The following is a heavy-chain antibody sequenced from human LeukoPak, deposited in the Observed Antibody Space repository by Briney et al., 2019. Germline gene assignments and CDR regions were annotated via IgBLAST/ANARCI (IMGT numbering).Heavy chain of an antibody. CDR2: IKQDGSEK. CDR1: GFTFSSYW. CDR3: ARVSVIYGFPREDYFDY. D-gene: IGHD3-3*01. J-gene: IGHJ4*02. Sequence: PGGSLRLSCAASGFTFSSYWMSWVRQAPGKGLEWVANIKQDGSEKYYVDSVKGRFTISRDNAKNSLYLQMNSLRAEDTAVYYCARVSVIYGFPREDYFDYWGQGTLVTVSS. V-gene: IGHV3-7*04.